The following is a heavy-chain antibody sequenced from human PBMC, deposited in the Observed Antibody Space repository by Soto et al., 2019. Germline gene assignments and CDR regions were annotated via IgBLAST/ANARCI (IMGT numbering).Heavy chain of an antibody. D-gene: IGHD3-3*01. J-gene: IGHJ6*04. CDR3: ARELVLRFLEWLPYNPYYYYGMDV. V-gene: IGHV3-33*01. Sequence: PGGSLRLSCAASGFTFSSYGMHWVRQAPGKGLEWVAVIWYDGSNKYYADSVKGRFTISRDNSKNTLYLQMNSLRAEDTAVYYCARELVLRFLEWLPYNPYYYYGMDVWGKGTTVTVSS. CDR2: IWYDGSNK. CDR1: GFTFSSYG.